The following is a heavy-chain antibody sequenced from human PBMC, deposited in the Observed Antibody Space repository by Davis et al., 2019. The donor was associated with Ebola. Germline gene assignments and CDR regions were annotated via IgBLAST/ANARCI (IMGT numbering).Heavy chain of an antibody. CDR2: IIPIFGTA. J-gene: IGHJ6*02. Sequence: SVKVSCKASGGTFSSHAISWVRQAPGQGLEWMGGIIPIFGTANYAQKFQGRVTITADESTSTAYMELSSLRSEDTAVYYCARGVTVQGVILYYYYGMDVWGQGTTVTVSS. D-gene: IGHD3-10*01. V-gene: IGHV1-69*13. CDR3: ARGVTVQGVILYYYYGMDV. CDR1: GGTFSSHA.